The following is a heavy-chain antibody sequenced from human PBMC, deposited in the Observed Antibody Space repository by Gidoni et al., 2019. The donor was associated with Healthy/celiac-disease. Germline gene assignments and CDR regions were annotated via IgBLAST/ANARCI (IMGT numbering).Heavy chain of an antibody. CDR3: ARPETYNWFDP. J-gene: IGHJ5*02. CDR2: IYYSGST. Sequence: QLQLQESGPGLVKPSETLSLTCTGPGGSISSSSYYWGWIRQPPGKGLEWIGSIYYSGSTYYNPSLKRRVTISVDTSKNQFSLKLSSVTAADTAVYYCARPETYNWFDPWGQGTLVTVSS. V-gene: IGHV4-39*01. CDR1: GGSISSSSYY.